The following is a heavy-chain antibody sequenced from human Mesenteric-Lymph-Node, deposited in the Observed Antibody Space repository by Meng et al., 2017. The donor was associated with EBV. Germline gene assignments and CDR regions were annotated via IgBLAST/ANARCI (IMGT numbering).Heavy chain of an antibody. Sequence: GQVVELGGGVVPAGRSLGLSCAASGVTFSRYGMHWVRQAPGKGLEWLSGISASGGSTSYADSVTGRFTISRDYSKNTLFLQMNSLRAEDTAVYYCARRPIVTGSYYFDYWGQGTLVTVSS. V-gene: IGHV3-23*04. CDR3: ARRPIVTGSYYFDY. D-gene: IGHD1-26*01. CDR1: GVTFSRYG. CDR2: ISASGGST. J-gene: IGHJ4*02.